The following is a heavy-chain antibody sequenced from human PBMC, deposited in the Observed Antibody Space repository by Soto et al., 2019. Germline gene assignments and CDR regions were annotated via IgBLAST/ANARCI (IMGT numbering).Heavy chain of an antibody. CDR3: AKEGRVGYSTRIFRRDNWFDP. Sequence: QVQLVESGGGVVQPGRSLRLSCAASGFTFSSYAMHWVRQAPGKGLEWVAAILYDGSNQYYADAVKGRFTISRDNSKNTLYLQMNSPRVEDTAVYYCAKEGRVGYSTRIFRRDNWFDPWGQGTPVTVSS. CDR1: GFTFSSYA. CDR2: ILYDGSNQ. D-gene: IGHD6-13*01. J-gene: IGHJ5*02. V-gene: IGHV3-33*06.